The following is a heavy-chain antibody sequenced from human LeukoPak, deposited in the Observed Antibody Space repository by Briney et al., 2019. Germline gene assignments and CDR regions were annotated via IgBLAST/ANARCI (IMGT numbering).Heavy chain of an antibody. J-gene: IGHJ5*02. CDR3: AREYYDFWSGYPKYNWFDP. Sequence: PGGSLRLSCAASGCTFSSYSMNWVRQAPGKGLEWVSSISSSSSYIYYADSVKGRFTISRDNAKNSLYLQMNSLRAEDTAVYYCAREYYDFWSGYPKYNWFDPWGQGTLVTVSS. D-gene: IGHD3-3*01. V-gene: IGHV3-21*01. CDR1: GCTFSSYS. CDR2: ISSSSSYI.